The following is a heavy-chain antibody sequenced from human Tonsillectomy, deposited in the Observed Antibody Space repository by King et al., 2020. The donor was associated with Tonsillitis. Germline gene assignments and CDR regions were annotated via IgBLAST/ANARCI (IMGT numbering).Heavy chain of an antibody. V-gene: IGHV3-30*01. CDR3: AGDSCSGGYCYPLPEGGVFDY. Sequence: VQLVESGGGVVQPGRSLRLSCAASGFTFTGYAMNWVRQAPGKGLEWVAIVSYDGSNKYYAESVKGRFTISRDNSKNTVYLQMNSLRAEDTAVYFCAGDSCSGGYCYPLPEGGVFDYWGQGTLVTVSS. CDR2: VSYDGSNK. J-gene: IGHJ4*02. D-gene: IGHD2-15*01. CDR1: GFTFTGYA.